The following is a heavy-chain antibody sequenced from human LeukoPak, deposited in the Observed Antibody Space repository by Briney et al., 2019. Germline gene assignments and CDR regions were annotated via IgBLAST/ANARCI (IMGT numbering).Heavy chain of an antibody. CDR3: ARGGSYLSAFDI. CDR1: VYTLTELF. CDR2: FDPEDGET. Sequence: ASVKVSCKVSVYTLTELFMHWVRQAPGKGLEWMGGFDPEDGETIYAQKFQGRVTMTEDTSTDTAYMELSSLRSEDTAVYYCARGGSYLSAFDIWGQGTMVTVSS. J-gene: IGHJ3*02. V-gene: IGHV1-24*01. D-gene: IGHD1-26*01.